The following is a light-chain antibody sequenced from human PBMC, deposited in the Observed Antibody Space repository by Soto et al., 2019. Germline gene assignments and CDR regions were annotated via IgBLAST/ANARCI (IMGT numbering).Light chain of an antibody. CDR2: AAS. J-gene: IGKJ4*01. CDR1: QDIAIY. V-gene: IGKV1-9*01. Sequence: IQLTQSPSSLSASVGDRVTITCRASQDIAIYLAWYQQKPGEAPKLLIYAASTLYGGVPSRFSGSGSGTDFALTITSLQAEHFETYYCQQLRLYPSTFGGGTKVDI. CDR3: QQLRLYPST.